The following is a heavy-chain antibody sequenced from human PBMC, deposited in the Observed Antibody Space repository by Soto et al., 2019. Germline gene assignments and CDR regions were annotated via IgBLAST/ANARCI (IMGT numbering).Heavy chain of an antibody. CDR3: ARDDSYGYSGDAFDI. CDR1: GGSISSGGYS. CDR2: IYHSGST. V-gene: IGHV4-30-2*01. J-gene: IGHJ3*02. D-gene: IGHD5-18*01. Sequence: QLQLQESGSGLVKPSQTLSLTCAVSGGSISSGGYSWSWIRQPPGKGLEWIGYIYHSGSTYYNPSLKSRVTISVDRSKNQFSLKLSSVTAADTAVYYCARDDSYGYSGDAFDIWGQGTMVTVSS.